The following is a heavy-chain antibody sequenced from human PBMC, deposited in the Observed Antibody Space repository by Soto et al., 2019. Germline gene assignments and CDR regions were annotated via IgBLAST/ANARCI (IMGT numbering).Heavy chain of an antibody. J-gene: IGHJ3*02. D-gene: IGHD6-19*01. CDR2: IYYSGST. Sequence: QVQLQESGPGLVKPSETLSLTCTVSGDSINSYYWSWIRQPPGKGLEWIGYIYYSGSTNYNPSLTSRATISVDTSKNQFTLKLSSVTAADTAVYYCARVPWQWLGGYAFDIWGQGTMVTVSS. CDR1: GDSINSYY. CDR3: ARVPWQWLGGYAFDI. V-gene: IGHV4-59*01.